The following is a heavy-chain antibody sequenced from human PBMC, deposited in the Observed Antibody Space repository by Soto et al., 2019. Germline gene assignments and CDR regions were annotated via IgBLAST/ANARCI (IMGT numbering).Heavy chain of an antibody. D-gene: IGHD3-22*01. CDR1: GFTFSGSA. Sequence: KVSCAASGFTFSGSAMHWVRQASGKGLEWVGRIRSKANSYATAYAASVKGRFTISRDDSKNTAYLQMNSLKTEDTAVYYCTRLPDTYYYDSTKRAFDIWGQGTMVTVSS. CDR2: IRSKANSYAT. CDR3: TRLPDTYYYDSTKRAFDI. V-gene: IGHV3-73*01. J-gene: IGHJ3*02.